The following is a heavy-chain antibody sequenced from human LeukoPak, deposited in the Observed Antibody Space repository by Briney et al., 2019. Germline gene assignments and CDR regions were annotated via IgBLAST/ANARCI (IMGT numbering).Heavy chain of an antibody. CDR2: ISHDVYHE. CDR3: AELGITMIGGV. J-gene: IGHJ6*04. D-gene: IGHD3-10*02. CDR1: GFTFSNYA. V-gene: IGHV3-30*04. Sequence: GGSLRLSCAASGFTFSNYAIQWLRQAPGKGLEWVAVISHDVYHEHYADSVKGRFTISRDNAKNSLYLQMNSLRAEDTAVYYCAELGITMIGGVWGKGTTVTISS.